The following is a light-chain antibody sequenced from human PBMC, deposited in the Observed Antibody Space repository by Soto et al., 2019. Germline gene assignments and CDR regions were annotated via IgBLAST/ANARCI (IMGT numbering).Light chain of an antibody. Sequence: QSVLTQPASVSGSPGQSITISCIGTSSDVGSYNLVSWYQQHPGKAPKVLIYEVSERPSGVSNRFSGSKSGNTASLTISGLQAEDEAEHYCCSYAGSRTHVLFGGGTQLTVL. J-gene: IGLJ2*01. CDR3: CSYAGSRTHVL. V-gene: IGLV2-23*02. CDR1: SSDVGSYNL. CDR2: EVS.